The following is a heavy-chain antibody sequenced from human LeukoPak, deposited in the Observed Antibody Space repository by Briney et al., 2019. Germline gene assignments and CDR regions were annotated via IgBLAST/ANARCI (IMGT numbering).Heavy chain of an antibody. CDR3: ARTARVFDY. CDR1: GCSVGSSDWY. J-gene: IGHJ4*02. V-gene: IGHV4-4*09. Sequence: SETPSLTCAVSGCSVGSSDWYWSWIRQPPGKDLEVIGYTYIRGDTNYNPSLKSRVTMSLDTSKNVLSLKMNSVTAADTAVYYCARTARVFDYWGQGISVTVSS. D-gene: IGHD5-18*01. CDR2: TYIRGDT.